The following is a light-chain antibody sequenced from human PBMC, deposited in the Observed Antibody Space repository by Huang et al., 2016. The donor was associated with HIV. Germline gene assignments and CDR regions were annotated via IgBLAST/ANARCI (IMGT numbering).Light chain of an antibody. CDR2: WSS. Sequence: DITMTQSPDSLAVSLGERATLNCRSSQSVYSSSTRKDYMAWFQQKPGQPPRLLLFWSSTREVGVPERFSGSGSGTHFTLTIANLEAEDAAIYYCQQYYSSPQTFGQGTRVEVK. CDR3: QQYYSSPQT. CDR1: QSVYSSSTRKDY. J-gene: IGKJ1*01. V-gene: IGKV4-1*01.